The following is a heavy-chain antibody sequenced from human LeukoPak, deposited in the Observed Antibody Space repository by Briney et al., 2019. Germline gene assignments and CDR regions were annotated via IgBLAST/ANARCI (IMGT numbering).Heavy chain of an antibody. CDR1: GFTFSSYA. V-gene: IGHV3-64*01. CDR2: ISSNGGST. Sequence: GGSLRLSCAASGFTFSSYAMHWVRQAPGKGLEYVSAISSNGGSTYYANSVKGRFTISRDNSNNTLYLQMGSLRAEDMAVYYCARAESYSITMVRGPEDYYYGMDVWGQGTTVTVSS. CDR3: ARAESYSITMVRGPEDYYYGMDV. J-gene: IGHJ6*02. D-gene: IGHD3-10*01.